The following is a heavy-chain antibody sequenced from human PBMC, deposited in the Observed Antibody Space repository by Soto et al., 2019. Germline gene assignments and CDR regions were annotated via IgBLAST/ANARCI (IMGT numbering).Heavy chain of an antibody. J-gene: IGHJ5*02. D-gene: IGHD1-1*01. CDR2: ITGTGTST. Sequence: GGSLRLSCAASGFTFRSYAMSWVRQAPGKGLEWVATITGTGTSTYFADSVKGRFTISRDNSRNTLYLQLNSLRAEDTAVYYCAKAQPTQRQHSNCFDTWGKGAMVTVSS. CDR1: GFTFRSYA. V-gene: IGHV3-23*01. CDR3: AKAQPTQRQHSNCFDT.